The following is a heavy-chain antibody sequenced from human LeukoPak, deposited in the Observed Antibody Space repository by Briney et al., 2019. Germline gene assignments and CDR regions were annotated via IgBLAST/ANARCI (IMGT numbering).Heavy chain of an antibody. CDR3: ARANNDYVWGSYRPAFDY. J-gene: IGHJ4*02. Sequence: SETLSLTCAVYGGSFSGYYWSWIRQPPGKGLEWIGEINHSGSTNYNPSLKSRVTISVDTSKNQFSLKLSSVTAADTAVYYCARANNDYVWGSYRPAFDYWGQGTLVTVSS. CDR2: INHSGST. V-gene: IGHV4-34*01. CDR1: GGSFSGYY. D-gene: IGHD3-16*02.